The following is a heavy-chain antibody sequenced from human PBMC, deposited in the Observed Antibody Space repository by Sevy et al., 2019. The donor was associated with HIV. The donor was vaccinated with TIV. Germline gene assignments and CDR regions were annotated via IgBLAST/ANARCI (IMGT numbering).Heavy chain of an antibody. Sequence: GGSLRLSCEVFGFTFSDYYMTWIRQAPGKGLEWVSYISSSGTTTYHADSVKGRFTVSRDKAKNSLSLKMNSLRVDETAVYYCAKEGLRKNYENTLLDALNIWGQGTMVTVSS. CDR1: GFTFSDYY. D-gene: IGHD3-16*01. V-gene: IGHV3-11*01. CDR2: ISSSGTTT. CDR3: AKEGLRKNYENTLLDALNI. J-gene: IGHJ3*02.